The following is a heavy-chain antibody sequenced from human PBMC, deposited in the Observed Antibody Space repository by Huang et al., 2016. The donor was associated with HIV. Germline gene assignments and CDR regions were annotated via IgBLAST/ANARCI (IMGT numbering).Heavy chain of an antibody. CDR1: GGTFNNA. J-gene: IGHJ4*02. Sequence: QVQLVQSGAEVKKPGYSVKVSCKVSGGTFNNAISWVRQAPGQWLEWMAGIIPIFVTPNYARKFQGRVTITADESTSIAYRELSSLRSEDTAVYYCARGAPDLDSHLDHWGQGTLVTVSS. V-gene: IGHV1-69*13. CDR2: IIPIFVTP. CDR3: ARGAPDLDSHLDH. D-gene: IGHD3-3*01.